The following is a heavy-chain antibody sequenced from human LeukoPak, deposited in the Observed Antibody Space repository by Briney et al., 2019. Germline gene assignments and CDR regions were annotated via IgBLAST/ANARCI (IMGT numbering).Heavy chain of an antibody. Sequence: SETLSLTCAVYGGSFSGYYWSWIRQPPGKGLEWIGEINHSGSTNYNPSLKSRVTISVDTSKNQFSLKLSSVTAADTAVYYCARRRGRNIVVVPAAIRGIFDYWGQGTLVTVSS. J-gene: IGHJ4*02. CDR3: ARRRGRNIVVVPAAIRGIFDY. D-gene: IGHD2-2*01. CDR1: GGSFSGYY. V-gene: IGHV4-34*01. CDR2: INHSGST.